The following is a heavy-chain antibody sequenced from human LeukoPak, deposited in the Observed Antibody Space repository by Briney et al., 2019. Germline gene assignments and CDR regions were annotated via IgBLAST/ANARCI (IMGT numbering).Heavy chain of an antibody. CDR1: GFTFSSYW. CDR2: INSDGSST. Sequence: GGSLRLSCAASGFTFSSYWMHWVRQAPGKGLVWVSRINSDGSSTSYADSVKGRFTISRDNAKNTLYLQMNSLRAEDTAVYYCARGKGFGELPRFDPWGQGTLVTVSS. V-gene: IGHV3-74*01. J-gene: IGHJ5*02. CDR3: ARGKGFGELPRFDP. D-gene: IGHD3-10*01.